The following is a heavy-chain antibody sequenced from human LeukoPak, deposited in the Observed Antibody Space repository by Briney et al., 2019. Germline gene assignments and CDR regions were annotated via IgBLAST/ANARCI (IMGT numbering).Heavy chain of an antibody. CDR3: ARPASDCSGGSCYSTYFHH. Sequence: ASVKVSCKASGYTFTSYAMHWVRQAPGQRLEWMGWINAGNGNTKYSQKFQGRVTIIPDKSTSTAYMELSSLRSEDTAVYYCARPASDCSGGSCYSTYFHHWGQGTLVTVSS. V-gene: IGHV1-3*01. J-gene: IGHJ1*01. CDR1: GYTFTSYA. D-gene: IGHD2-15*01. CDR2: INAGNGNT.